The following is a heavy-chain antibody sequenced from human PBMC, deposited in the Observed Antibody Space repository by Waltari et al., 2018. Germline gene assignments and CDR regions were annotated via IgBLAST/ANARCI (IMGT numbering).Heavy chain of an antibody. J-gene: IGHJ4*02. Sequence: VQLVQSGAEVKKPGASVKVSCKASGYTFTSYHMHWVRQAPGQGLEWMGIINPSGGSTSYAQKFQGRVTMTRDTSTSTVYMELSSLRSEDTAVYYCARGGVYSGYDSSLSDYWGQGTLVTVSS. CDR2: INPSGGST. D-gene: IGHD5-12*01. V-gene: IGHV1-46*01. CDR3: ARGGVYSGYDSSLSDY. CDR1: GYTFTSYH.